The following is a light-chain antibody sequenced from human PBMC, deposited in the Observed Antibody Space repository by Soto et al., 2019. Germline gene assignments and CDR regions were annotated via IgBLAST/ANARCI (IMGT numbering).Light chain of an antibody. CDR3: QQRSSSIT. CDR1: QSVNNY. J-gene: IGKJ5*01. Sequence: ENVFTQSPATPFFSSGGKDTPSFRASQSVNNYLAWYQQKPGQAPRLLMYEASIRATGIPARFSGSGSGTDFTLTISSLEPEDFAVYYCQQRSSSITFGQGTRLEIK. CDR2: EAS. V-gene: IGKV3-11*01.